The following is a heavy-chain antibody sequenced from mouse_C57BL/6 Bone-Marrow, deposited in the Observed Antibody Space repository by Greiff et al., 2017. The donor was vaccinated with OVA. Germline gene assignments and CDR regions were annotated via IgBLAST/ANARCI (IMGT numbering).Heavy chain of an antibody. V-gene: IGHV5-4*03. CDR1: GFTFSSYA. CDR3: TRGPDY. CDR2: ISDGGSYT. Sequence: EVKLVESGGGLVKPGGSLKLSCAASGFTFSSYAMSWVRQTPEKRLEWVATISDGGSYTYYPDNVKGRFTISRDNARNTLYLQMSSLKSEDTAMYYCTRGPDYWGQGTTLTVSS. J-gene: IGHJ2*01.